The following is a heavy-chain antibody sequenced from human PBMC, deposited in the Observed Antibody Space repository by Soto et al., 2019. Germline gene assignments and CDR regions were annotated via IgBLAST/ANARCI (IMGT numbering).Heavy chain of an antibody. V-gene: IGHV4-61*08. CDR3: AGDRGQVRAYTYGSNAYYYYGIDV. CDR1: GGYVSSGGYY. CDR2: ISDSGST. D-gene: IGHD5-18*01. J-gene: IGHJ6*02. Sequence: PSVPLSLTCTVSGGYVSSGGYYWSWIRQPPGKGLECIGYISDSGSTNYNASLKSRVTISVDTSKNQFSLKLTSVTAADTALYYCAGDRGQVRAYTYGSNAYYYYGIDVWGQGTTVTGSS.